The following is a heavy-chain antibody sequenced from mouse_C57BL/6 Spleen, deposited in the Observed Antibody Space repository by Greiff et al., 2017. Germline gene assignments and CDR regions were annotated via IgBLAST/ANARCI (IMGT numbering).Heavy chain of an antibody. CDR3: ARVRPLLLGLDWYFDV. J-gene: IGHJ1*03. D-gene: IGHD2-1*01. V-gene: IGHV3-6*01. Sequence: EVQLQQSGPGLVKPSQSLSLTCSVTGYSITSGYYWNWIRQFPGNKLEWMGYLSYDGSNNYNPSLKNRISITRDTSSDQFFLKLNSVTTEDTATYYVARVRPLLLGLDWYFDVWGTGTTVTVSS. CDR1: GYSITSGYY. CDR2: LSYDGSN.